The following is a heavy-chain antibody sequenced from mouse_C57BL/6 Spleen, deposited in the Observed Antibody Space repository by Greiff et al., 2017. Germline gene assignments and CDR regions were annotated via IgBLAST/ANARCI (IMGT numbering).Heavy chain of an antibody. D-gene: IGHD1-1*01. V-gene: IGHV1-15*01. CDR1: GYTFTDYE. CDR2: IDPETGGT. J-gene: IGHJ2*01. Sequence: VQRVESGAELVRPGASVTLSCKASGYTFTDYEMHWVKQTPVHGLEWIGAIDPETGGTAYNQKFKGKAILTADKSSSTAYMELRSLTSEDSAVYYCTPYYGSSYNYWGQGTTLTVSS. CDR3: TPYYGSSYNY.